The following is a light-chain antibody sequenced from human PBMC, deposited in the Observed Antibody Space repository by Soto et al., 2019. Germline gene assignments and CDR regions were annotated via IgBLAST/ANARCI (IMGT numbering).Light chain of an antibody. Sequence: QSALTQPRSVSGSPGQSVTISCTGTSSDVGIYNYVSWYQQHPGKAPKVMIYDVSERPSGVPDRFSGSKSGNTASLTISGLQAEDEADYYCCSYAGSPRYVFGIGTKLTVL. J-gene: IGLJ1*01. CDR1: SSDVGIYNY. V-gene: IGLV2-11*01. CDR3: CSYAGSPRYV. CDR2: DVS.